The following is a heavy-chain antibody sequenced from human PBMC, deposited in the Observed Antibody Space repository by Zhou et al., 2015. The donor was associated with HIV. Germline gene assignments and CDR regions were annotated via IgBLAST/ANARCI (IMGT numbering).Heavy chain of an antibody. CDR2: INSYGGDT. CDR3: ARDQSFDY. Sequence: QVQLVQSGAEVKKPGASVKVSCETFGYTFINYGLNWVRQAPGQGLEWMGRINSYGGDTDYALKFQGRVSMTTDTSTSTAYMELRNLRSDDTAVYYCARDQSFDYWGQGTLVTVSS. J-gene: IGHJ4*02. CDR1: GYTFINYG. V-gene: IGHV1-18*01.